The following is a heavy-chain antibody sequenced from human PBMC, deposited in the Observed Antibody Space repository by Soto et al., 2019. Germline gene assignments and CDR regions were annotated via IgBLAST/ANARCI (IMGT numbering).Heavy chain of an antibody. D-gene: IGHD3-3*01. Sequence: ESSPTLVNPIHTLTLTCTSSAFSLRTSGVGVYRIRQPPGKPLKCLALILWDDDMRYSPSLKSRLTITKDSSKNQVVLTMTNMDPVDTATYYCAHINSLPRTDYDFWSGPPTPYYYYYYMDVWGKGTTVTVSS. J-gene: IGHJ6*03. V-gene: IGHV2-5*02. CDR1: AFSLRTSGVG. CDR3: AHINSLPRTDYDFWSGPPTPYYYYYYMDV. CDR2: ILWDDDM.